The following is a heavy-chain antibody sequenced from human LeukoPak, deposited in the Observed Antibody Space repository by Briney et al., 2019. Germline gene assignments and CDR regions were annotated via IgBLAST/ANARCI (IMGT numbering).Heavy chain of an antibody. D-gene: IGHD1-26*01. J-gene: IGHJ1*01. Sequence: PGGSLRLSCAVSGFTVTNDYMSWIRQAPGKGLEWVSYISSSGSTIYYADSVKGRFTISRDNAKNSLYLQMNSLRAEDTAVYYCASYPGNYYSGSYYGYFQHWGQGTLVTVSS. CDR1: GFTVTNDY. V-gene: IGHV3-11*04. CDR2: ISSSGSTI. CDR3: ASYPGNYYSGSYYGYFQH.